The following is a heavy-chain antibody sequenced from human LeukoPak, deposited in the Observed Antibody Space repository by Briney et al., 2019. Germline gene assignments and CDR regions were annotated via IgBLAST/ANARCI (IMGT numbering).Heavy chain of an antibody. V-gene: IGHV3-7*03. Sequence: GRSLRLSCAASGFTFSSYWMSWVRQAPGKGLEWVASIKQDGSVRYYVDSVKGRFTISRDNAKNSLYLQTNSLRAEDTAVYYCAREMWQWRYWGQGTLVTVSS. J-gene: IGHJ4*02. CDR1: GFTFSSYW. D-gene: IGHD6-19*01. CDR2: IKQDGSVR. CDR3: AREMWQWRY.